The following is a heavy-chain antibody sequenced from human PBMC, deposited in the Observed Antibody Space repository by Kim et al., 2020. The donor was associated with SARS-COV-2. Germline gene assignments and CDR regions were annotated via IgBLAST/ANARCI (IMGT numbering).Heavy chain of an antibody. Sequence: NSAQKYKGRVTMTRDTSISTAYMELSRLRSDDTAVYYCARGAPYSSSWYSSWGQGTLVTVSS. D-gene: IGHD6-13*01. CDR3: ARGAPYSSSWYSS. V-gene: IGHV1-2*02. J-gene: IGHJ4*02.